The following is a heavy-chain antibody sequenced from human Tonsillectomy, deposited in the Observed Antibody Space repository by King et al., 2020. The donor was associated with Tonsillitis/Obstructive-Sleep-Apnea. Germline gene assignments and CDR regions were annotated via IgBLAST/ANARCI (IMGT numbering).Heavy chain of an antibody. V-gene: IGHV3-21*01. CDR1: GFTFSSYG. CDR2: ISTSSSFI. D-gene: IGHD6-6*01. J-gene: IGHJ3*01. Sequence: VQLVESGGGLVKPGESLRLSFAASGFTFSSYGMNWVRQAPGKGLEWVSSISTSSSFIYYADSVQGRFTNSRDNAKNSLYLQMNSLTDEDTAIYFCARGRGFSSSSDAFDVWGQGTVVTVSS. CDR3: ARGRGFSSSSDAFDV.